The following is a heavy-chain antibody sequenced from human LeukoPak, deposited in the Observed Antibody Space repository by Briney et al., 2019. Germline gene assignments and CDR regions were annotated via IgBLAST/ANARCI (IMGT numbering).Heavy chain of an antibody. V-gene: IGHV1-46*01. J-gene: IGHJ4*02. CDR2: INPSGDSA. CDR3: ARESGSGSHFDY. D-gene: IGHD3-10*01. CDR1: GYTFTIYY. Sequence: GASVKVSCKASGYTFTIYYMHWVRQAPGQGLEWMGIINPSGDSANFAQKFQGRVTMTRDTSTSTVYMELSSLRSEDTAVYYCARESGSGSHFDYWGQGTLVTVSS.